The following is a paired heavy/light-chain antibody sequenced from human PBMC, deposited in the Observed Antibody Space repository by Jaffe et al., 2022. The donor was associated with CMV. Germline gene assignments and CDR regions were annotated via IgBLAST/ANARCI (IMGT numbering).Heavy chain of an antibody. D-gene: IGHD3-10*01. CDR2: IFSNGDE. Sequence: QVTLKESGPVVVKPTETLTLTCTVSEFSLRDPKTGLSWIRQPPGKALEWLASIFSNGDEAYSTSLQRRLTVSRDTSQSQVFLTVTSVGPVDTGTYFCARIVRPPTGPMWGSSASYFDQWGQGALVVVSS. CDR1: EFSLRDPKTG. J-gene: IGHJ4*02. V-gene: IGHV2-26*01. CDR3: ARIVRPPTGPMWGSSASYFDQ.
Light chain of an antibody. CDR3: QQWTRTPPSLT. J-gene: IGKJ4*01. CDR2: GTT. Sequence: EVVLTQSPGTLSLSPGETATLSCRASQSIGSSYLAWYQQRPGQAPRLLIFGTTARATGVPDRFRGSGSGVDFTLTITHLEPEDFAVYYCQQWTRTPPSLTFGGGTKVEIK. CDR1: QSIGSSY. V-gene: IGKV3-20*01.